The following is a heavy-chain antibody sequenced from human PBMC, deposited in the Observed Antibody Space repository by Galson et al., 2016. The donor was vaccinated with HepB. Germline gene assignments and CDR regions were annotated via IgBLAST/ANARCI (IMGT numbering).Heavy chain of an antibody. V-gene: IGHV3-21*01. D-gene: IGHD4-17*01. CDR2: ISSRSTYI. CDR1: GFTFSYYS. CDR3: VRDRRPLGTAVTPYYSSYYGIDV. J-gene: IGHJ6*02. Sequence: SLRLSCAASGFTFSYYSMNWVRQAPGKGLEWVSFISSRSTYIYYAESLKGRFTISRDDAKKSLYLQMNSLRAEDSGLYYCVRDRRPLGTAVTPYYSSYYGIDVWGQGTTVTVSS.